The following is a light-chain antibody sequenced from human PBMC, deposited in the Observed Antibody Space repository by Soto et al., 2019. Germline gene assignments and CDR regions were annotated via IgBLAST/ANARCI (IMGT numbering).Light chain of an antibody. V-gene: IGKV3-20*01. CDR3: QQFGTAPLDT. CDR2: DAS. CDR1: QTFVRTY. Sequence: ESVLTQSQGTLSVSPGERVTLSCRASQTFVRTYLAWYQQKTGQSPRLLIYDASSRATGIPDRFSGSGSGTDFTLTISRLAPEDYAGYHCQQFGTAPLDTFGQGPKVAIK. J-gene: IGKJ2*01.